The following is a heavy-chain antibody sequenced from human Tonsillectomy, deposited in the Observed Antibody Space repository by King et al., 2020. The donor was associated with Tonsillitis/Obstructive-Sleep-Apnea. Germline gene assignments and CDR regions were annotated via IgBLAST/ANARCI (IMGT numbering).Heavy chain of an antibody. CDR2: INNSGGST. J-gene: IGHJ4*02. CDR1: GFTFSSYA. D-gene: IGHD3-3*01. Sequence: VQLVESGGGLVQPGGSLRLSCAASGFTFSSYAMIWVRQAPGKGLEWVSTINNSGGSTYYADSVKGRFTNSREHSKNTLYLQMNSLRAEDTAIYYCAKAKGYDFRKYYFDYWGQGTLVTVSA. V-gene: IGHV3-23*04. CDR3: AKAKGYDFRKYYFDY.